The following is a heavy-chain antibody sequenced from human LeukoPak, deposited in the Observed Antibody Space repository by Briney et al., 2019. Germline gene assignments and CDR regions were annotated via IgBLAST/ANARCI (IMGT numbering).Heavy chain of an antibody. V-gene: IGHV3-21*01. D-gene: IGHD3-9*01. CDR1: GFTFSGYS. CDR2: ISSSSSSI. Sequence: PGGSLRLSCAASGFTFSGYSMNWVRQVPGKGLEWVSSISSSSSSIYYADSVKGRFTCSRANAKNSLYLQMNSLRAEDTAVYYCARANPPAISFFDYWGQGTLVTVSS. J-gene: IGHJ4*02. CDR3: ARANPPAISFFDY.